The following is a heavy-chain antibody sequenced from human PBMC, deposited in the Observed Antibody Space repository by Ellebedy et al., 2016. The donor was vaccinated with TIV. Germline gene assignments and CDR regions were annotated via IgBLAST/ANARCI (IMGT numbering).Heavy chain of an antibody. D-gene: IGHD2-15*01. CDR2: IYYSGST. Sequence: MPSETLSLTCSVSGGSISSNSWSWIRQPPGKGLEWIGYIYYSGSTNYNPSLKSRVTISVDTSKNQFSLKLSSVTAADTAVYYCASADTPDAFDIWGQGTMVTVSS. V-gene: IGHV4-59*01. CDR1: GGSISSNS. J-gene: IGHJ3*02. CDR3: ASADTPDAFDI.